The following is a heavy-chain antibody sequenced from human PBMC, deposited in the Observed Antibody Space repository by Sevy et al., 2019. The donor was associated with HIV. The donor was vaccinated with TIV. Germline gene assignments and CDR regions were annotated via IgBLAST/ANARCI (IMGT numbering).Heavy chain of an antibody. CDR2: IGSSGPG. D-gene: IGHD3-9*01. CDR1: GASITSYY. Sequence: SETLSLTCNVSGASITSYYWSWIRQPPGKGLEWVGDIGSSGPGNYNPSLKSRVTLSVVTTKSHFSLKLRSVTAVDTAVYYCARSRYYFDSWGQGALVTVSS. V-gene: IGHV4-4*08. CDR3: ARSRYYFDS. J-gene: IGHJ4*02.